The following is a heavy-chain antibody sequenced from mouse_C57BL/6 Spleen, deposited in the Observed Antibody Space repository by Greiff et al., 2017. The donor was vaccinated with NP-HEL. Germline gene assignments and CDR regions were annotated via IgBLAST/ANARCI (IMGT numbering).Heavy chain of an antibody. CDR1: GYTFTSYW. CDR2: INPSNGGT. V-gene: IGHV1-53*01. CDR3: AREGEVYYGSSYVGYFDY. D-gene: IGHD1-1*01. J-gene: IGHJ2*01. Sequence: QVQLQQPGTELVKPGASVKLSCKASGYTFTSYWMHWVKQRPGQGLEWIGNINPSNGGTNYNEKFKSKATLTVDKSSSTAYMQLSSLTSEDSAVYYCAREGEVYYGSSYVGYFDYWGQGTTLTVSS.